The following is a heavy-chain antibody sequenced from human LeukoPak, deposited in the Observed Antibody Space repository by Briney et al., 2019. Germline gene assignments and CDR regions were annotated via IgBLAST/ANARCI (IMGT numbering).Heavy chain of an antibody. Sequence: GGSLRLSCAASGFTFDDYAMHWVPQAPGKGLERVSGISWHSGSIGYADSVKGRFTISRDNAKNSLYLQMNSLRAEDTALYYCAKANAGIAARHGMDVWGQGTTVTVSS. CDR2: ISWHSGSI. D-gene: IGHD6-6*01. CDR1: GFTFDDYA. CDR3: AKANAGIAARHGMDV. V-gene: IGHV3-9*01. J-gene: IGHJ6*02.